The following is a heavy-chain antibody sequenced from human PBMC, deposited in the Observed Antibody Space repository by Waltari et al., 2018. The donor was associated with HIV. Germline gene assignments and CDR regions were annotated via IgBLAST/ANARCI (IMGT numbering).Heavy chain of an antibody. CDR2: INAGNGNT. Sequence: QVQLVQSGAEVKKPGASVKVSCKASGYTFTSYAMHWVRQAPGQRLEWMGWINAGNGNTKYSQKFQGRVTITRDTSASTAYMELSSLRSEDTAVYYCARGDAVAATYYYYDMDVWGKGTTVTVSS. D-gene: IGHD2-15*01. CDR3: ARGDAVAATYYYYDMDV. J-gene: IGHJ6*03. CDR1: GYTFTSYA. V-gene: IGHV1-3*01.